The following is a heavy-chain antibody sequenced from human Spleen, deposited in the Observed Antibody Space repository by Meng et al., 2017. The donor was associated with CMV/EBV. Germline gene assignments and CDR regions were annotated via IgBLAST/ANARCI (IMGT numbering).Heavy chain of an antibody. D-gene: IGHD2-2*01. Sequence: LRLSCTVSGASVTSDNFFWTWIRQTPGRGLEWIGFISYSGITNYNPSLRSRVTISLDTSKNQFSLTLTSVSAADTAVYYCATDRRGYCSRTSCLDRFDRWGQGTLVTVSS. CDR3: ATDRRGYCSRTSCLDRFDR. V-gene: IGHV4-61*01. CDR1: GASVTSDNFF. CDR2: ISYSGIT. J-gene: IGHJ5*02.